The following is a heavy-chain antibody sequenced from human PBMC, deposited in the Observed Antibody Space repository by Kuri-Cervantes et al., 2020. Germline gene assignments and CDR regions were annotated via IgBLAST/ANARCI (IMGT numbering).Heavy chain of an antibody. CDR3: ARVVGSGSYYPLY. CDR1: GFTFSSYW. V-gene: IGHV3-7*03. Sequence: LSLTCAASGFTFSSYWVSWVRQAPGKGLEWVANIKQDGSEKYYVDSVKGRFTISRDNAKNSLYLQMNSLRAEDTAVYYCARVVGSGSYYPLYWGQGTLVTVSS. J-gene: IGHJ4*02. D-gene: IGHD3-10*01. CDR2: IKQDGSEK.